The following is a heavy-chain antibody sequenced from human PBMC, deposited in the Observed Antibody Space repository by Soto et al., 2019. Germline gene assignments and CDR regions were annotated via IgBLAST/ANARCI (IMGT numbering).Heavy chain of an antibody. CDR3: AREWPGDYYDSSGYSSYYFDY. Sequence: ASVKVSCKASGYTFTGYYMHWVRQAPGQGLEWMGWINPNSGGTNYAQKFQGWVTMTRDTSISTAYMELSRLRSDDTAVYYCAREWPGDYYDSSGYSSYYFDYWGQGTLVT. CDR1: GYTFTGYY. D-gene: IGHD3-22*01. CDR2: INPNSGGT. J-gene: IGHJ4*02. V-gene: IGHV1-2*04.